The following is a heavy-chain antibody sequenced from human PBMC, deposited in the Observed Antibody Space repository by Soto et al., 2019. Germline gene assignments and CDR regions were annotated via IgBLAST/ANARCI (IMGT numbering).Heavy chain of an antibody. J-gene: IGHJ5*02. CDR3: ARGYGISSPWFDP. V-gene: IGHV1-46*01. CDR2: TNPSGPNT. D-gene: IGHD3-16*01. Sequence: QVQVVQSGTAVKTPGASVKVSCKASGFTFTSYRIHWVRQAPGQGLACMGMTNPSGPNTIYVEKSQGRVTMTSATSLSTVYMELSSLSSEDTASYYCARGYGISSPWFDPWGQGTLVTVPS. CDR1: GFTFTSYR.